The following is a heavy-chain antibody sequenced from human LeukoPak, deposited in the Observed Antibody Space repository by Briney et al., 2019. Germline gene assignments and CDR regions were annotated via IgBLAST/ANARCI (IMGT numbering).Heavy chain of an antibody. D-gene: IGHD3-3*01. V-gene: IGHV3-48*04. CDR2: ISSSGSTI. J-gene: IGHJ4*02. CDR3: ARDLTIFGVVQDY. CDR1: GFTFSSYA. Sequence: GGSLRLSCAASGFTFSSYAMSWVRQAPGKGLEWVSYISSSGSTIYYADSVKGRFTISRDNAKNSLYLQMNSLRAEDTAVYYCARDLTIFGVVQDYWGQGTLVTVSS.